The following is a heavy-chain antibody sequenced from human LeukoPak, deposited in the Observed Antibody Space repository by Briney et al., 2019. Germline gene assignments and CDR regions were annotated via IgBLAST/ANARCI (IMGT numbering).Heavy chain of an antibody. CDR3: ARLGSYHDF. D-gene: IGHD1-26*01. Sequence: SETLSLTCTVSGASISNYYWSWIRQTPEKGLEWMGHIHSRGGSSYYPSLKSRLTLSIDTSRNQLSLKLPSVTAADTAVYFCARLGSYHDFWGQGALVTVSS. CDR1: GASISNYY. V-gene: IGHV4-4*09. CDR2: IHSRGGS. J-gene: IGHJ4*02.